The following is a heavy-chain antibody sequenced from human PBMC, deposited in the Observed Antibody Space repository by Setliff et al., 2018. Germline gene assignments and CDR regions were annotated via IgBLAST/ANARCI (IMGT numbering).Heavy chain of an antibody. V-gene: IGHV4-39*01. J-gene: IGHJ4*02. CDR1: GDSISRSTYY. CDR3: ARGDSSGNNYPVLDY. D-gene: IGHD5-18*01. CDR2: VDRSGNT. Sequence: SETLSLTCTLSGDSISRSTYYWGWIRQSPGKGLDWIGTVDRSGNTFYNPSVKSRVTMSVDTSRNQLSLKLTSVTAADTAIYYCARGDSSGNNYPVLDYWGQGALVTVSS.